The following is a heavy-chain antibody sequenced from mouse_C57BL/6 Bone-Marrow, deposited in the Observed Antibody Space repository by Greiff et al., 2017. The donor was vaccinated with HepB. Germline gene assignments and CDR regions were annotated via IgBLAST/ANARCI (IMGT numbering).Heavy chain of an antibody. D-gene: IGHD2-5*01. Sequence: DVKLQESGGGLVQPGGSLKLSCAASGFTFSDYYMYWVRQTPEKRLEWVAYISNGGGSTYYPDTVKGRFTISRDNAKNTLYLQMSRLKSEDTAMYYCARRLFYSNYWYFDVWGTGTTVTVSS. CDR1: GFTFSDYY. CDR2: ISNGGGST. CDR3: ARRLFYSNYWYFDV. J-gene: IGHJ1*03. V-gene: IGHV5-12*01.